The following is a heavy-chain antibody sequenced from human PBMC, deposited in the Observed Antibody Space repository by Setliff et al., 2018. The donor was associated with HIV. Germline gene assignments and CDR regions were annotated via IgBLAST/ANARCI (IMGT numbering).Heavy chain of an antibody. J-gene: IGHJ5*02. V-gene: IGHV4-59*01. Sequence: SETLSLTCTVSGASISSDSWSWICQSPGKGLEWIGFILNREITNYNPSLQSRVSISMDTSKNQFSLKLHSVTAADTAIYHCAKGGASSHWLGPWGQGTLVTVSS. D-gene: IGHD3-16*01. CDR1: GASISSDS. CDR3: AKGGASSHWLGP. CDR2: ILNREIT.